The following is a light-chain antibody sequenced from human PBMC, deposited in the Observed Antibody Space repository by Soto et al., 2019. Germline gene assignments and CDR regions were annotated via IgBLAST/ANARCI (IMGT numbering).Light chain of an antibody. CDR3: AVWDNSMTAWV. CDR1: SANIGNNY. J-gene: IGLJ3*02. CDR2: RDG. Sequence: QSVLTQPPSASGTPGQRVTISCSGRSANIGNNYVCWYQQLPGTAPKLLIFRDGQRPSGVPARFFGSKSDTSASLAITGLRSEDEAHYYCAVWDNSMTAWVFGGGTKVTVL. V-gene: IGLV1-47*01.